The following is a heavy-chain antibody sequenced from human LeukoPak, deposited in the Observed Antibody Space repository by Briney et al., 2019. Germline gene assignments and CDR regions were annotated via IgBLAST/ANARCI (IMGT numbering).Heavy chain of an antibody. V-gene: IGHV1-18*04. CDR3: ARDWVAAAGTHYYYGMDV. CDR1: GYTFTSYG. CDR2: ISAYNGNT. J-gene: IGHJ6*04. D-gene: IGHD6-13*01. Sequence: ASVKVSCKASGYTFTSYGISWVRQAPGQGLVWMGWISAYNGNTNYAQKLQGRVTMTTDTSTSTAYMELRSLRSDDTAVYYCARDWVAAAGTHYYYGMDVWGKGTTVTVSS.